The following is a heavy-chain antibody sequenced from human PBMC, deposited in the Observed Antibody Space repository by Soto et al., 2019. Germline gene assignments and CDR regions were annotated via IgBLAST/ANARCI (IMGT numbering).Heavy chain of an antibody. Sequence: PSETLSLTCIVSGGSISSGGYYWSWVRQHPAKGLEWIGYIDHSGSTHHNPSLRGRLTISVDTSKNQFSLKLSSVTAADTAVYYCARTRSYTWYYTTFDFWGQGTLVTVSS. J-gene: IGHJ4*02. CDR2: IDHSGST. CDR3: ARTRSYTWYYTTFDF. V-gene: IGHV4-31*03. CDR1: GGSISSGGYY. D-gene: IGHD1-7*01.